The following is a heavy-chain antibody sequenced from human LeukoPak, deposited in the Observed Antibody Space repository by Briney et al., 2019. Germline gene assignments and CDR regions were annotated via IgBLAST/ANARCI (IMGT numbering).Heavy chain of an antibody. D-gene: IGHD2-15*01. J-gene: IGHJ5*02. V-gene: IGHV1-8*01. Sequence: GASVKVSCKASGYTFTSYDINWVRQATGQGLEWMGWMNPNSGNTGYAQKFQGRVTMTRNTSISTAYMELSSLRSEDTAVYYCARVGYCGGGGGSSSCFAPGGQGTLVTVSS. CDR2: MNPNSGNT. CDR3: ARVGYCGGGGGSSSCFAP. CDR1: GYTFTSYD.